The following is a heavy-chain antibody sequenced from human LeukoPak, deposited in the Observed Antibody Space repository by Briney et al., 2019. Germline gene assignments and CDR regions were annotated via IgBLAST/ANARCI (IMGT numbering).Heavy chain of an antibody. CDR2: ISWNSGTI. Sequence: GGSLRLSCAASGFTFDNYAMHWVRQAPGKGLEWVSGISWNSGTIAYADSVKGRFTISRDNAKNSLYLEMSSLRVEDTAFYYHSKRRGRQLEGTVDYWGQGTLVTVSS. CDR3: SKRRGRQLEGTVDY. CDR1: GFTFDNYA. V-gene: IGHV3-9*01. D-gene: IGHD6-6*01. J-gene: IGHJ4*02.